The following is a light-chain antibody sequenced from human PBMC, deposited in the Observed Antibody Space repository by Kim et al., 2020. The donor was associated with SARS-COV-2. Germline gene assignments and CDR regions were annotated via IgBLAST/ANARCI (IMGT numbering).Light chain of an antibody. J-gene: IGLJ2*01. Sequence: APGTTAGIPWGGSDIGYKTVNWYRHKPGQAPVLVIQSDSDRASGIPERISGSKSANTATLTISRVEAGDEGDYYCQVWNTRDDHWVFGGGTQLTVL. CDR3: QVWNTRDDHWV. CDR1: DIGYKT. V-gene: IGLV3-21*04. CDR2: SDS.